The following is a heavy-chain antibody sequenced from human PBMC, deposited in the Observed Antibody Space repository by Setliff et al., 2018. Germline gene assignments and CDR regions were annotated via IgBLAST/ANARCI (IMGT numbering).Heavy chain of an antibody. D-gene: IGHD2-15*01. Sequence: LRLSCAASRFPFSSYGMHWVRQAPGKGLEWVAVISYDGSNQNYADSVKGRFTISRVNAKNSLYLQMSSLRAEDTAVYYCARTCSGSGCYAGLESWGQGTLVTVSS. V-gene: IGHV3-30*03. CDR1: RFPFSSYG. CDR2: ISYDGSNQ. CDR3: ARTCSGSGCYAGLES. J-gene: IGHJ4*02.